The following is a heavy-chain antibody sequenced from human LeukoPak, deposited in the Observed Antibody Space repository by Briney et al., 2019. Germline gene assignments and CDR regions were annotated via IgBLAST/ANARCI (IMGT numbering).Heavy chain of an antibody. CDR3: ARGAEYYAIWRGYAGYSDY. V-gene: IGHV4-38-2*02. J-gene: IGHJ4*02. CDR2: IYHRGST. Sequence: SETLSLTCTVSGYSISSGYYWGWIRQPPGKGLEWVGSIYHRGSTYYNPSLTSRVTISLDRSKKKFSLKLTSVTAADTAVYFCARGAEYYAIWRGYAGYSDYWGQGISVTVSS. CDR1: GYSISSGYY. D-gene: IGHD3-3*01.